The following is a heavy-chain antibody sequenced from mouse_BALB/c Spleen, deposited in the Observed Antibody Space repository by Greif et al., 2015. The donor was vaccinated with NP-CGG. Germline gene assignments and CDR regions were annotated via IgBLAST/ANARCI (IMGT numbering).Heavy chain of an antibody. D-gene: IGHD2-4*01. CDR1: GFTFSSYG. Sequence: EVKLVESGGDLVKPGGSLKLSCAASGFTFSSYGMSWVRQTPDKRLEWVATISSGGSYTYYPDSVKGRFTISRDNAKNTLYLQMSSLKSEDTAMYYCARQTMIRAMDYWGQGTSVTVSS. CDR3: ARQTMIRAMDY. V-gene: IGHV5-6*01. CDR2: ISSGGSYT. J-gene: IGHJ4*01.